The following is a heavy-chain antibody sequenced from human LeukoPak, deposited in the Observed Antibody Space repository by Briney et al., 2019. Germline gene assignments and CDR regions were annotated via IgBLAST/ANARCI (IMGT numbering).Heavy chain of an antibody. CDR1: GGSISSYY. D-gene: IGHD3-10*01. V-gene: IGHV4-59*01. CDR3: ARGGYYGSGNDFRFDP. Sequence: SETLSLTCTVSGGSISSYYWIWIRQSPGKGLECIGYIHYTGSTNYNPSLKSRVTISVETSKNQFSLKLKSVTAADTAVYYCARGGYYGSGNDFRFDPWGQGTLVTVSS. J-gene: IGHJ5*02. CDR2: IHYTGST.